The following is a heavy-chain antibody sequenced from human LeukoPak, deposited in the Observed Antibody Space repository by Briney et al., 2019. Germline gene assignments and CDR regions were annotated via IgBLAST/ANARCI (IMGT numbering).Heavy chain of an antibody. Sequence: SETLSLTCAVSGGSISSGGYSWSWLRQPPGKGPEWIGYIYHSGSTNYNPSLQSRVTISVDTSKNQFSLNLNSVTAADTAVYYCARGAVAGKMSWFDPWGQGTLVTVSS. V-gene: IGHV4-61*08. CDR1: GGSISSGGYS. CDR2: IYHSGST. CDR3: ARGAVAGKMSWFDP. D-gene: IGHD6-19*01. J-gene: IGHJ5*02.